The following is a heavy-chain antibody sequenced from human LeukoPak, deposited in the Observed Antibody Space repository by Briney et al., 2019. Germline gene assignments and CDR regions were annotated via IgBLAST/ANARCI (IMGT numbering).Heavy chain of an antibody. V-gene: IGHV4-59*01. CDR2: IYYTGST. CDR1: GGSINSYY. D-gene: IGHD3-10*01. J-gene: IGHJ2*01. Sequence: SETLSLTCTVSGGSINSYYWSWIRQPPGKGLEWIGYIYYTGSTNYNPSLKSRVTISVDTSKNQFSLKLSSVTAADTAVYYCARDDGYYGSGRSNWYFDLWGRGTLVTVPS. CDR3: ARDDGYYGSGRSNWYFDL.